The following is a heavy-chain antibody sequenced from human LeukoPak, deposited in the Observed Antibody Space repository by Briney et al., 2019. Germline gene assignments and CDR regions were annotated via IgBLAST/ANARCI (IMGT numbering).Heavy chain of an antibody. CDR2: ISAYNGNT. Sequence: GASVKVSCKASGYTFTSYGITWVRLAPGQGLEWMGWISAYNGNTNYVQNLQGRVTMTTDTSTSTAYMELRSLRSDDTAVFYCARSPLPYYYDSSGPFDYWGQGTLVTVSS. D-gene: IGHD3-22*01. V-gene: IGHV1-18*01. CDR3: ARSPLPYYYDSSGPFDY. J-gene: IGHJ4*02. CDR1: GYTFTSYG.